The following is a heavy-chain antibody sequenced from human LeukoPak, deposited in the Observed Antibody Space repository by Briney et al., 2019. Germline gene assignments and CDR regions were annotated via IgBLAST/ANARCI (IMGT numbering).Heavy chain of an antibody. D-gene: IGHD5-18*01. CDR2: ISSSSSYI. CDR1: GFTFSSYS. J-gene: IGHJ4*02. V-gene: IGHV3-21*01. CDR3: ARVTAMARNVGYYFDY. Sequence: GGSPRLSCAASGFTFSSYSMNWVRQAPGKGLEWVSSISSSSSYIYYADSVKGRFTISRDNAKNSLYLQMNSLRAEDTAVYYCARVTAMARNVGYYFDYWGQGTLVTVSS.